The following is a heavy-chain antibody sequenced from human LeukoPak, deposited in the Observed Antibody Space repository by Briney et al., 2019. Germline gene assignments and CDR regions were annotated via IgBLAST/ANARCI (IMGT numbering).Heavy chain of an antibody. D-gene: IGHD3-3*01. CDR2: IKQDGSEK. CDR3: ARVFYDFWSGYTPSDAFDI. Sequence: GGSLRLSCAASGFTFSSYWMSWVRQAPGKGLEWVANIKQDGSEKYYVDSVKGRFTISRDNAKNSLYLQMNSLRAEDTAVYYCARVFYDFWSGYTPSDAFDIWGQGTMVTVSS. CDR1: GFTFSSYW. V-gene: IGHV3-7*01. J-gene: IGHJ3*02.